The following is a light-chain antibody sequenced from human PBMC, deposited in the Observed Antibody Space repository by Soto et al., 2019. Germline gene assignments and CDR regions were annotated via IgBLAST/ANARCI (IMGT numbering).Light chain of an antibody. CDR1: QSVSNNY. V-gene: IGKV3-20*01. J-gene: IGKJ1*01. CDR2: GAS. CDR3: QHYNSYSEA. Sequence: EIVLTQSPGTLSLSPGERATLSCRASQSVSNNYLTWYQQKPGQAPSLLIYGASTRATSIPARFSGSGSGTDFTLTISSLQPDDFATYYCQHYNSYSEAFGQGTKVDI.